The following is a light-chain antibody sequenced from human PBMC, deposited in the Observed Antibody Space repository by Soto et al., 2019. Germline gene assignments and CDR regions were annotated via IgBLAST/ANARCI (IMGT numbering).Light chain of an antibody. J-gene: IGKJ4*01. CDR1: LGISSS. V-gene: IGKV1-9*01. CDR2: AAS. CDR3: QQSNDYPLT. Sequence: IQLTQSQSSLSASVGDRVTITCRASLGISSSLAWYQQKPGKAPKLLIYAASTLQSGVPSRLSGSGSGTDCTLTLSSLQPEDFETYYCQQSNDYPLTFGGGTKVEIK.